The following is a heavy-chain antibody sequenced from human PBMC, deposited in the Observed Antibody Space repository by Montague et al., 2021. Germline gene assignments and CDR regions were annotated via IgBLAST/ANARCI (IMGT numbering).Heavy chain of an antibody. CDR2: MFYGGAT. CDR1: SGSIFHAH. J-gene: IGHJ5*02. CDR3: AKQDYFVSGTSYKGFDP. D-gene: IGHD3-10*01. Sequence: SETLSLTCTVSSGSIFHAHWSWVRQPPGKGLEWFGSMFYGGATSNNPSLKSRVTMSIDTSTNQFSLKLSFVTAADTAVYYCAKQDYFVSGTSYKGFDPWGQGILVTVSP. V-gene: IGHV4-59*08.